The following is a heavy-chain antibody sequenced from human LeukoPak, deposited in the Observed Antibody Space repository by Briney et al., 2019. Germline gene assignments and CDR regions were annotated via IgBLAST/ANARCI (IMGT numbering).Heavy chain of an antibody. CDR3: ARGPGITIFGVVSGMDV. D-gene: IGHD3-3*01. V-gene: IGHV4-34*01. Sequence: SETLSLTCAVYGGSFSGYYWSWIRQPPGKGLEWIGEINHSGSTNYNPSLKSRVTISVDTSKNQFSLKLSSVTAADTAVYYCARGPGITIFGVVSGMDVWGQGTTVTVSS. CDR1: GGSFSGYY. CDR2: INHSGST. J-gene: IGHJ6*02.